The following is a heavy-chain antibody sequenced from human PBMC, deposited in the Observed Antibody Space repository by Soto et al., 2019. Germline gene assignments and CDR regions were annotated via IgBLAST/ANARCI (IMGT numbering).Heavy chain of an antibody. D-gene: IGHD6-25*01. CDR1: GYTFTSYY. J-gene: IGHJ5*02. Sequence: ASVKVSCKASGYTFTSYYMHWVRQAPGQGLEWMGIINPSGGSTSYAQKFQGRVTMTRDTSTSTVYMELSSLRSEDTAVYYCAGLYSSDNWFDPWGQGTLVTVSS. CDR3: AGLYSSDNWFDP. V-gene: IGHV1-46*01. CDR2: INPSGGST.